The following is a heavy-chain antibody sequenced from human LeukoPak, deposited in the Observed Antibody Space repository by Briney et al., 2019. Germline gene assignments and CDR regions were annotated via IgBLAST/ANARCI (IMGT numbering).Heavy chain of an antibody. CDR3: ARGDSSGYYAYFDY. CDR1: GGSISSGGYS. J-gene: IGHJ4*02. D-gene: IGHD3-22*01. CDR2: IYHSGST. Sequence: SQTLSLTCAVSGGSISSGGYSWSWIRQPPGKGLEWIGYIYHSGSTYYNPSLKSRVTISVDRSKNQFSLKLSSVTAADTALYYCARGDSSGYYAYFDYWGQGTLVTVSS. V-gene: IGHV4-30-2*01.